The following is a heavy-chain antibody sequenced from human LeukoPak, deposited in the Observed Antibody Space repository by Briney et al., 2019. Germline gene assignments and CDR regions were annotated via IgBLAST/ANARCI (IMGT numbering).Heavy chain of an antibody. CDR1: GGSISSGGYY. J-gene: IGHJ1*01. Sequence: SQTLSLTCTVSGGSISSGGYYWSWIRQHPGKGLEWIGYIYYSGSTYYNPSLKSRVTISVDTSKNQFSLKLSSVTAADTAVYYCARRPRRGATARRDFQHWGQGTLVTVSS. D-gene: IGHD1-26*01. CDR2: IYYSGST. V-gene: IGHV4-31*03. CDR3: ARRPRRGATARRDFQH.